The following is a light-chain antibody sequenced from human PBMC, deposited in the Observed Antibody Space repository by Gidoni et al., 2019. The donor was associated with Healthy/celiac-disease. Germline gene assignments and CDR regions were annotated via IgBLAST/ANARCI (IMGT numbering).Light chain of an antibody. J-gene: IGKJ4*01. CDR2: AAS. CDR3: QQSYSTPLT. V-gene: IGKV1-39*01. Sequence: DIQMTQSPSSLSASVGDRVTITCRASQSISSYLNWYQQKPVKAPKLLIYAASSLQSGVPSRFSCSGSGTEFTLTISSLQPEDFATYYCQQSYSTPLTFGGGTKVEIK. CDR1: QSISSY.